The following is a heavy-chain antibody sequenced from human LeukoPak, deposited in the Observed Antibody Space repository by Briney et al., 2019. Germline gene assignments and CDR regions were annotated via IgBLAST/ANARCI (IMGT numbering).Heavy chain of an antibody. CDR1: GYTFTSYD. CDR3: AREFRVVAPTQGDDY. CDR2: VNPNSGNT. D-gene: IGHD2-21*01. V-gene: IGHV1-8*01. J-gene: IGHJ4*02. Sequence: AASVKVSCKASGYTFTSYDMNWVRQATGQGLEWMGWVNPNSGNTGYAQKFQGRVTMTRNTSMNTAYMELSSLRSEDTAVYYCAREFRVVAPTQGDDYWGQGTLVTVSS.